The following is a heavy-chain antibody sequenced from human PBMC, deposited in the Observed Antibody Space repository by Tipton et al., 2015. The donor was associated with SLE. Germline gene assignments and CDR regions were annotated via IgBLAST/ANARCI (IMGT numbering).Heavy chain of an antibody. D-gene: IGHD1-26*01. CDR3: AKEEAGAFDI. J-gene: IGHJ3*02. V-gene: IGHV3-30*04. CDR2: ISYDGRNK. CDR1: GFTFSNYA. Sequence: SLRLSYAASGFTFSNYAMHWVRQAPCKGLEWVAVISYDGRNKYYADSVKGRFTISRDNSKNTLYLQMNSLRTEDTAVYYCAKEEAGAFDIWGQGTMVTVSS.